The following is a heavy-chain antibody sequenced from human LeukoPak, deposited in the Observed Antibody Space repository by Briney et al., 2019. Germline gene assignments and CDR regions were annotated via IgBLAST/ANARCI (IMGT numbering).Heavy chain of an antibody. CDR3: AKEGTASKPSDLDY. V-gene: IGHV3-30*02. CDR2: IRYDGSNK. J-gene: IGHJ4*02. Sequence: PGGSLRLSCAASGFTFSNAWMSWVRQAPGKGLEWVAFIRYDGSNKYYLDSVKGRFTISRDSSKNTVYLQMNSLRAEDTAVYYCAKEGTASKPSDLDYWGQGTLVTVSS. CDR1: GFTFSNAW. D-gene: IGHD1/OR15-1a*01.